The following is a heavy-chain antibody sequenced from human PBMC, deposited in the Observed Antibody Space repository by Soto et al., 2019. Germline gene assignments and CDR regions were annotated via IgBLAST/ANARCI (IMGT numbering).Heavy chain of an antibody. CDR2: SIPIFGTA. CDR1: GGTFNNYP. V-gene: IGHV1-69*13. D-gene: IGHD5-12*01. J-gene: IGHJ6*02. CDR3: ARGRGYSGDDHYYYFDMDV. Sequence: SVKVSCKASGGTFNNYPITWVRQAPGEGLEWMGGSIPIFGTANYAQKFQGRVTMSVDESTSTAYMELSSLRSEDTAVYYCARGRGYSGDDHYYYFDMDVWGQGTTVTVSS.